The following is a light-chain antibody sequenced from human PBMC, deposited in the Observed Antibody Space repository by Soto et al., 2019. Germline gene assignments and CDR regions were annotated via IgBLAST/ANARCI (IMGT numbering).Light chain of an antibody. CDR3: QPYGSSPRA. Sequence: ESVLMQSPGTLSLSPGERATLSCRASQSVTSSYLAWYQQKPGQAPRLLIYGASSRATGIPDRFSGSGSGTDFTLTISRLEPEDFAVYYCQPYGSSPRAFGQGTKVEIK. J-gene: IGKJ1*01. CDR1: QSVTSSY. V-gene: IGKV3-20*01. CDR2: GAS.